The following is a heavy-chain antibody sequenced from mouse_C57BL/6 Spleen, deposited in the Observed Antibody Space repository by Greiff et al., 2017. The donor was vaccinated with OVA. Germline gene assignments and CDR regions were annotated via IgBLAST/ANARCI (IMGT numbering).Heavy chain of an antibody. CDR1: GYTFTSYW. V-gene: IGHV1-69*01. CDR3: ARRYYGSREWYFDY. CDR2: IDPSDSYT. Sequence: QVQLQQPGAELVMPGASVKLSCKASGYTFTSYWMHWVKQRPGQGLEWIGEIDPSDSYTNYNQKFKGKSTLTVDKSPSTAYMQLSSLTSEDSAVYYCARRYYGSREWYFDYWGQGTTLTVSS. D-gene: IGHD1-1*01. J-gene: IGHJ2*01.